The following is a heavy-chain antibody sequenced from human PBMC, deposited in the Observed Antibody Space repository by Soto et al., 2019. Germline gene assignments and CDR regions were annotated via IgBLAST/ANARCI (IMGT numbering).Heavy chain of an antibody. CDR3: TGGNTGHCDH. D-gene: IGHD1-1*01. V-gene: IGHV3-73*02. CDR1: GFMFSDAN. CDR2: IKSRASGYST. J-gene: IGHJ4*02. Sequence: EVQLVESGGGLVQPGGSLKLSCAASGFMFSDANIDWVRQAPGKGLEWVGRIKSRASGYSTTYAASVKGVFTMSRDDSKSTAFLQLNSLKIEDTAVYFCTGGNTGHCDHWGQGTLATVSS.